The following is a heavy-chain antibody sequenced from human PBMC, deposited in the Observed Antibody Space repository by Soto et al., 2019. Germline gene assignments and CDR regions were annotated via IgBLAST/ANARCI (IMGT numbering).Heavy chain of an antibody. CDR3: VVQQKLPWVNY. CDR2: INPSGGST. Sequence: ASVKVSCKASGYTFTTYYMYWVRQAPGQGLEWMGIINPSGGSTSFAQKFQGRVTMTRDTSTSTVYMELISLTSEDTAMYYCVVQQKLPWVNYWGQGTLVTVSS. D-gene: IGHD6-13*01. CDR1: GYTFTTYY. J-gene: IGHJ4*02. V-gene: IGHV1-46*01.